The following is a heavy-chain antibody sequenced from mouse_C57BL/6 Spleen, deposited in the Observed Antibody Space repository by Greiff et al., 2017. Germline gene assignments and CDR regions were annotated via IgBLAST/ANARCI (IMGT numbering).Heavy chain of an antibody. CDR2: ISSGSSTI. V-gene: IGHV5-17*01. D-gene: IGHD6-5*01. CDR1: GFTFSDYG. Sequence: EVKLVESGGGLVKPGGSLKLSCAASGFTFSDYGMHWVRQAPEKGLEWVAYISSGSSTIYYADTVKGRFTISRDNAKNTLFLQMTSLRSEDTAMYYCARGLGYGTLAYWGQGTLVTVSA. J-gene: IGHJ3*01. CDR3: ARGLGYGTLAY.